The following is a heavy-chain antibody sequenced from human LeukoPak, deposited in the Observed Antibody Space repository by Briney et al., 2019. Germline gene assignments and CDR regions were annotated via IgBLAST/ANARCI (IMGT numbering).Heavy chain of an antibody. CDR2: IYYSGST. D-gene: IGHD3-16*01. V-gene: IGHV4-59*12. Sequence: SETLSLTCTVSGGSISSYYWSWIRQPPGKGLEWIGYIYYSGSTNYNPSLKSRVTMSVDRSNNQFSLKLNSVTAADTAVYYCARGTNAFINVWGKGTTVTVSS. CDR3: ARGTNAFINV. CDR1: GGSISSYY. J-gene: IGHJ6*04.